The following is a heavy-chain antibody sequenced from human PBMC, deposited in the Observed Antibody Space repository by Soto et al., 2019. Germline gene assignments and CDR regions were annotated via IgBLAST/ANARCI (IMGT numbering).Heavy chain of an antibody. D-gene: IGHD4-17*01. CDR2: GSYSGTT. CDR1: GVSVSSGGFY. Sequence: SSETLSLTCTVSGVSVSSGGFYWAWIRQPPGKGLEWIGFGSYSGTTNYKPSLKSRVTISVDTSRSQISLKVSSLTAADTAVYYCARGATVNQYDYWGQGTLVTVSS. V-gene: IGHV4-61*08. J-gene: IGHJ4*02. CDR3: ARGATVNQYDY.